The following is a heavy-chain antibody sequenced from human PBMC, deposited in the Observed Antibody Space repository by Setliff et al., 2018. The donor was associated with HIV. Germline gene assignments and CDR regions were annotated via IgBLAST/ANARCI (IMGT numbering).Heavy chain of an antibody. CDR2: IYHNGNT. Sequence: SETLSLTCTVSNGSISSGTFYWNWIRQPAGKGLEWIGEIYHNGNTNYSPSLKNRVTMSVDNSKNQFSLMVRSVTAADTAVYYCARDWRAYGVLGSWGQGMLVTVSS. V-gene: IGHV4-61*10. CDR3: ARDWRAYGVLGS. J-gene: IGHJ4*02. CDR1: NGSISSGTFY. D-gene: IGHD4-17*01.